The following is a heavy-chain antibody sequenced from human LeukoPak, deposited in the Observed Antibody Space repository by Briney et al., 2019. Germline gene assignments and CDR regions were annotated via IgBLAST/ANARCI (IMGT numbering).Heavy chain of an antibody. CDR2: IYYSGST. CDR3: ARDSGSYPGAFDI. J-gene: IGHJ3*02. CDR1: GGSISSYY. D-gene: IGHD1-26*01. Sequence: SETLSLTCTVSGGSISSYYWSWIRQPPGKGLEWIGYIYYSGSTNYNPSLKSRVTISVDTSKNQFSLKLSSVTAADMAVYYCARDSGSYPGAFDIWGQGTMVTVSS. V-gene: IGHV4-59*01.